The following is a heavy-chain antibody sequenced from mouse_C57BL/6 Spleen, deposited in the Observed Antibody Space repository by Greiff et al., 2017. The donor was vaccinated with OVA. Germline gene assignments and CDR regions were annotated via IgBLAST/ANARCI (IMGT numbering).Heavy chain of an antibody. J-gene: IGHJ4*01. CDR2: ISGGGGNT. Sequence: EVNVVESGGGLVKPGGSLKLSCAASGFTFSSYTMSWVRQTPEKRLEWVATISGGGGNTYYPDSVKGRFTISRDNAKNTLYLQMSSLRSEDTALYYCARHDPYYGSSYGAMDYWGQGTSVTVSS. D-gene: IGHD1-1*01. CDR3: ARHDPYYGSSYGAMDY. V-gene: IGHV5-9*01. CDR1: GFTFSSYT.